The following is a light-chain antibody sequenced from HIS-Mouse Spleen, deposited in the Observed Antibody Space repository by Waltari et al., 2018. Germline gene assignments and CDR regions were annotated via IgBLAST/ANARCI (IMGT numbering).Light chain of an antibody. Sequence: QSALTQPAPVSGSPVQSSTIPCTGTSIDVAGYDYVSWYQQHPGKAPKLMIYDVSNRPSWVSNRFSGSKSGNTASLTISGLQAEDEADYYCSSYTSSSTYVFGTGTKVTVL. CDR3: SSYTSSSTYV. CDR1: SIDVAGYDY. J-gene: IGLJ1*01. CDR2: DVS. V-gene: IGLV2-14*03.